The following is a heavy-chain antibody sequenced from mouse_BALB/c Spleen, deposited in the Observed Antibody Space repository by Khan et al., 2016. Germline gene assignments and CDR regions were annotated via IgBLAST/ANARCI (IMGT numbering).Heavy chain of an antibody. CDR3: ARVRQAVDY. Sequence: EVELVESGGGLVQPGGSLKLSCAASGFTFSTHAMSWVRQTPDKRLELVATINSNGGSTYYPDNVKGRFTISRDNAKNTLYLQMSSLKSEDTAMYYCARVRQAVDYWGQGTSVTVSS. D-gene: IGHD2-14*01. CDR1: GFTFSTHA. J-gene: IGHJ4*01. V-gene: IGHV5-6-3*01. CDR2: INSNGGST.